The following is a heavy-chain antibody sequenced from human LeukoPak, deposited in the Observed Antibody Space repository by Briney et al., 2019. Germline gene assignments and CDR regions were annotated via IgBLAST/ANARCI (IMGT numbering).Heavy chain of an antibody. D-gene: IGHD3-10*01. CDR3: ARRDSYYYGSGSYYSDY. CDR2: ISSSSNYI. J-gene: IGHJ4*02. V-gene: IGHV3-21*01. CDR1: GFTFSSYS. Sequence: PGGSLRLSCAASGFTFSSYSMNWVRQAPGKGLEWVSSISSSSNYIYYADSVKGRFTISRDNAKNSLYLQMNSLRAEDTAVYYCARRDSYYYGSGSYYSDYWGQGTLVTVSS.